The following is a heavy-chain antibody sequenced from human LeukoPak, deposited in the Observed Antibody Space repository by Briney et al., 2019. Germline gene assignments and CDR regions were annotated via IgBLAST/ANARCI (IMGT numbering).Heavy chain of an antibody. D-gene: IGHD4-17*01. V-gene: IGHV1-8*02. Sequence: ASVKVSCKASGYTFTGYYMHWVRQATGQGLEWMGWMNPNSGNTGYAQKFQGRVTMTRNTSISTAYMELSSLRSEDTAVYYCARLVYGDYVERFDYWGQGTLVTVSS. CDR1: GYTFTGYY. J-gene: IGHJ4*02. CDR3: ARLVYGDYVERFDY. CDR2: MNPNSGNT.